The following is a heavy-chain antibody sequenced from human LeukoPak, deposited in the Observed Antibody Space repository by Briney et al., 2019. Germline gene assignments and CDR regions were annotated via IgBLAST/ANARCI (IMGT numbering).Heavy chain of an antibody. D-gene: IGHD1-26*01. CDR1: GGSISSGDYY. J-gene: IGHJ4*02. Sequence: SETLSLTCTVSGGSISSGDYYWSWIRQPPGKGLEWIGYIYYSGSTYYNPSLKSRVTISVGTSKNQFSLKLSSVTAADTAVYYCASVVGATTEYYFDYWGQGTLVTVSS. CDR2: IYYSGST. CDR3: ASVVGATTEYYFDY. V-gene: IGHV4-30-4*08.